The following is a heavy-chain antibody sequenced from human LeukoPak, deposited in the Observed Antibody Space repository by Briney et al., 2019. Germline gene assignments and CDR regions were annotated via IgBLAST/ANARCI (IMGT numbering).Heavy chain of an antibody. Sequence: SETLSLTCAVYGGSFSGYYWSWIRQPPGKGLEWIGEINHSGSTTYNPSLKSRVTISVDTSKNQFSLKLSSVTAADTAVYYCAKGYCNSTSCYWFDPWGQGTLVTVSS. D-gene: IGHD2-2*01. CDR3: AKGYCNSTSCYWFDP. CDR2: INHSGST. J-gene: IGHJ5*02. CDR1: GGSFSGYY. V-gene: IGHV4-34*01.